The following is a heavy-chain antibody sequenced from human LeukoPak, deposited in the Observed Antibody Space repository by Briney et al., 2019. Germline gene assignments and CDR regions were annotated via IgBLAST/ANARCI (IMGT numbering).Heavy chain of an antibody. D-gene: IGHD3-22*01. CDR2: IYYSGST. CDR3: ARRGDYYDSSGTNAFDI. Sequence: SETLSLTCTVSGGSISSYYWSWIRQPAGKGLEWIGSIYYSGSTYYNPSLKSRVTISVDTSKNQFSLKLSSVTAADTAVYYCARRGDYYDSSGTNAFDIWGQGTMVTVSS. CDR1: GGSISSYY. V-gene: IGHV4-59*05. J-gene: IGHJ3*02.